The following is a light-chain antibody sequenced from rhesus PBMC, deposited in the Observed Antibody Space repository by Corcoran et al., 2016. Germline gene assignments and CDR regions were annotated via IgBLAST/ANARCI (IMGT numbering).Light chain of an antibody. V-gene: IGKV2-61*01. Sequence: DIVMTQTPLSLPVNPGEPASISCRSSQSLLHTDGYTDLDGHLQKPGQSPQLLVYGGSHRASGSPDRFSGSGSGTDCTLKISKVEAEDVWVYYCMQHKALPYSFGQGTKVEIK. CDR3: MQHKALPYS. CDR1: QSLLHTDGYTD. CDR2: GGS. J-gene: IGKJ2*01.